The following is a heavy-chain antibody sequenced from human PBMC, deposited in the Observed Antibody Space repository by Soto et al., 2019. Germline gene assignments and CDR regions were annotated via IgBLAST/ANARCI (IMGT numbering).Heavy chain of an antibody. CDR2: INAGNGNT. V-gene: IGHV1-3*01. Sequence: QVQLVQSGAEVKKPGASVKVSCKASGYTFTSYAMHWVRQAPGQRLEWMGWINAGNGNTKYSQKFQGRVTITRDTSAGTAYLELSSLRSEDTAVSYWARGDSYDIHDYWGQGTLVTVSS. CDR1: GYTFTSYA. CDR3: ARGDSYDIHDY. D-gene: IGHD3-22*01. J-gene: IGHJ4*02.